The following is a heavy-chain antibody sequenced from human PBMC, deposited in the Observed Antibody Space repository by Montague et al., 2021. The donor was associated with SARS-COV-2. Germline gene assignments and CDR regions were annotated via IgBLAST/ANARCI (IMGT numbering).Heavy chain of an antibody. Sequence: PALVKPTQTLTLTCTFSGFLLSTSGMRASWIRQPPGKALEWLARIDWDDDKFYSTSLKTRLTISKDTSKNQVVLTMTNMDPVDTATYYCARSYYDILTAYYTPFDYWGQGTLVTFSS. CDR2: IDWDDDK. J-gene: IGHJ4*02. D-gene: IGHD3-9*01. CDR1: GFLLSTSGMR. CDR3: ARSYYDILTAYYTPFDY. V-gene: IGHV2-70*04.